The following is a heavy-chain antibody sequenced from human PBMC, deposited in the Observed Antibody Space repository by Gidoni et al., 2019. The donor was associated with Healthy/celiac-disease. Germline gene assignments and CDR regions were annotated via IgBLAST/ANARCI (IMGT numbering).Heavy chain of an antibody. J-gene: IGHJ5*02. CDR3: ARDLDPYYDSSGINRYNWFDP. Sequence: QVQLVQSGAEVKKPGASVKVSCKASGYTFTSYGISWVRQAPGQGLEWMGWISAYNGNTNYAQKLQGRVTMTTDTSTSTAYMELRSLRSDDTAVYYCARDLDPYYDSSGINRYNWFDPWGQGTLVTVSS. V-gene: IGHV1-18*01. CDR2: ISAYNGNT. D-gene: IGHD3-22*01. CDR1: GYTFTSYG.